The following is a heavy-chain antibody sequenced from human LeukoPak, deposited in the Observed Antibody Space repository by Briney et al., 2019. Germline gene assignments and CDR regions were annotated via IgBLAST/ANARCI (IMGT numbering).Heavy chain of an antibody. Sequence: GGSLRLSCAASGFTFSSYAMSWVRQAPGKGLEWVSAISGSGGSTYYADSVKGRFTISRDNSKNTLYLQMNSLRADDTAVYYCARDRGIQLELAAWGQGTLVTVSS. J-gene: IGHJ5*02. V-gene: IGHV3-23*01. D-gene: IGHD1-1*01. CDR3: ARDRGIQLELAA. CDR2: ISGSGGST. CDR1: GFTFSSYA.